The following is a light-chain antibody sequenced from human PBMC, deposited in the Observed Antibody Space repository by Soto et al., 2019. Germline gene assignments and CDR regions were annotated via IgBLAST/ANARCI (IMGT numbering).Light chain of an antibody. CDR1: NIAIKS. V-gene: IGLV3-21*02. CDR2: DDG. J-gene: IGLJ2*01. Sequence: SSELTQAPSVSVAPGQTARITCGGNNIAIKSVHWYQQKPGQAPVLVVYDDGDRPSGIPGRFSGSNSGNTATLTITRVEAGDEAYYHCQVWDSSSDHRVVFGGGTKLTVL. CDR3: QVWDSSSDHRVV.